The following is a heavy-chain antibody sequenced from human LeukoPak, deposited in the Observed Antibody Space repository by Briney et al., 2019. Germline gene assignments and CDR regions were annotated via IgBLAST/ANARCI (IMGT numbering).Heavy chain of an antibody. CDR2: ISASGGST. J-gene: IGHJ4*02. V-gene: IGHV3-23*01. CDR1: GFTFSSYA. CDR3: AKGIWSGYRWYFDY. Sequence: GGSLRLSCAASGFTFSSYAMSWVRQAPGKGLKWVSAISASGGSTYYADSVKGRFTISRDNSKNSLYLQMNSLRAEDTAVYYCAKGIWSGYRWYFDYWGQGTLSPSPQ. D-gene: IGHD3-3*01.